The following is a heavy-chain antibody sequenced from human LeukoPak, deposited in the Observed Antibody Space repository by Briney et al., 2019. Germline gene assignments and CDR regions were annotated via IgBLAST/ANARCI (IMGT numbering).Heavy chain of an antibody. D-gene: IGHD6-13*01. V-gene: IGHV1-58*02. J-gene: IGHJ4*02. CDR2: IVVGNGHT. CDR3: AADLGGAAAGNLDY. Sequence: SVKVSCTASGFSFLTSTMQWVRQARGQRLEWMGWIVVGNGHTNYAQKFQERVTITRDMSTNTAYMELNNLRSEDTAVYYCAADLGGAAAGNLDYWGQGTLVTVSS. CDR1: GFSFLTST.